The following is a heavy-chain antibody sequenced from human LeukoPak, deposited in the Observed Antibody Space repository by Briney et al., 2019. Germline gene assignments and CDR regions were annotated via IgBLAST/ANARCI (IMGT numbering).Heavy chain of an antibody. J-gene: IGHJ4*02. Sequence: ASVKVSFKASGYTFTDYYIHWVRQAPGQGLEWMGRINPNSGGTNYAQKFQGRVTMSRDTSINTAYMELSRLKSDDTAVYYCASPHDYGDFGRFDYWGQGTLVTVSS. CDR3: ASPHDYGDFGRFDY. D-gene: IGHD4-17*01. CDR1: GYTFTDYY. CDR2: INPNSGGT. V-gene: IGHV1-2*06.